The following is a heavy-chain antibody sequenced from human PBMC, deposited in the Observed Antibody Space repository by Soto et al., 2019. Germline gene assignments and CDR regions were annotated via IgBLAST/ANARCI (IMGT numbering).Heavy chain of an antibody. CDR3: ARDGTLYDSSAYYYLY. D-gene: IGHD3-22*01. V-gene: IGHV1-69*01. Sequence: QVQLVQSGAEVKKPGSSVKVSGKASGGTFSRYTITWVRQAPGQGLEWMGGITPMFGTPNYAQKFQGRVTITADASTSTAYMELSSLTSEDTALYYCARDGTLYDSSAYYYLYWGQGTLVTVSS. CDR1: GGTFSRYT. J-gene: IGHJ4*02. CDR2: ITPMFGTP.